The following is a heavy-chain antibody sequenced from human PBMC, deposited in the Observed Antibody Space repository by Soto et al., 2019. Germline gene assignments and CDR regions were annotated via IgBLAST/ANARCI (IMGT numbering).Heavy chain of an antibody. CDR2: IYYSGST. J-gene: IGHJ5*02. V-gene: IGHV4-59*01. Sequence: SETLSLTCTVSGGSISSYYWSWIRQPPGKGLEWIGYIYYSGSTNYNPSLKSRVTISVDTSKNRFSLKLSSVTAADTAVYYCARDHISGSGSSWRFDPWGQGTLVTVSS. CDR1: GGSISSYY. CDR3: ARDHISGSGSSWRFDP. D-gene: IGHD3-10*01.